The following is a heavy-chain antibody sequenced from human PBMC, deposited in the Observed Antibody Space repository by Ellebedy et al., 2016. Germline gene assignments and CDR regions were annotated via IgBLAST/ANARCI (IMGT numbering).Heavy chain of an antibody. CDR2: IYFSGTT. V-gene: IGHV4-39*07. J-gene: IGHJ4*02. Sequence: SETLSLTCTVSGDSIGSSGHYWAWIRQPPGRGLEWISAIYFSGTTFYNPSLKSRLAISLDTSKNHFSLTLTSVTAAETAVYYCAREKSGSYNDYWGQGTLVTVSS. D-gene: IGHD1-26*01. CDR3: AREKSGSYNDY. CDR1: GDSIGSSGHY.